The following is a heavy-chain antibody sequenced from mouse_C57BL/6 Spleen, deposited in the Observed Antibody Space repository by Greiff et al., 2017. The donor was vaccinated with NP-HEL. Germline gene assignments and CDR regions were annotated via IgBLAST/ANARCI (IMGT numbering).Heavy chain of an antibody. CDR1: GYAFSSYW. J-gene: IGHJ2*01. CDR3: ARRPVGPIDY. V-gene: IGHV1-80*01. D-gene: IGHD1-1*01. CDR2: IYPGEGDT. Sequence: VKFVESGAELVKPGASVKISCKASGYAFSSYWINRVKQRPGKGLEWIGQIYPGEGDTNYNGKFKGKATLTADKSSSTAYMQLSSLTSEDSAVYFCARRPVGPIDYWGQGTTLTVSS.